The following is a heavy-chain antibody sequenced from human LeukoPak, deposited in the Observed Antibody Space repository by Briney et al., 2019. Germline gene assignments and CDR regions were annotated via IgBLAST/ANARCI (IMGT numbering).Heavy chain of an antibody. D-gene: IGHD2-2*01. Sequence: GGSLRLSCAASGFTFSSYAMSWVRQAPGKGLEWVSAISGSGGSTYYADSVKGRFTISRDNSKNTLYLQMNSLRAEDTAVYYCAKDVGDQNLSQLPYYFDYWGQGTLVTVSS. CDR3: AKDVGDQNLSQLPYYFDY. J-gene: IGHJ4*02. V-gene: IGHV3-23*01. CDR1: GFTFSSYA. CDR2: ISGSGGST.